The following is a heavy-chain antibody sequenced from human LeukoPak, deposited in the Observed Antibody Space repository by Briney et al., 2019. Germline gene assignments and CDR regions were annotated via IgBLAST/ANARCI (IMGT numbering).Heavy chain of an antibody. J-gene: IGHJ4*02. CDR1: GFTFDDYA. CDR2: ISWDGGNT. D-gene: IGHD3-22*01. Sequence: GGSLRLSCAAAGFTFDDYAMHWVRQAPGKGLDWVSLISWDGGNTYYADSVKGRFTISRDNSKNSLYLQMNSLRAEDTALYYCAKDHGYDYYDSSGYSLSWYFDYWGQGTLVTVSS. V-gene: IGHV3-43D*03. CDR3: AKDHGYDYYDSSGYSLSWYFDY.